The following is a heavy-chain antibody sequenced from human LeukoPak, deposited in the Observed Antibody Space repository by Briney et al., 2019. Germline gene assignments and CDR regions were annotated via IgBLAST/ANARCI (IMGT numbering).Heavy chain of an antibody. Sequence: PGGSLRLSCAASGFTFNTYAMSWVRQAPGKGLEWVSAITGSGAFTDYADSVKGRFTISRDNPKNTLYLQMSSLRAEDTAVYYCAKRSAESSGYFDYWGQGTLVTVSS. D-gene: IGHD6-19*01. J-gene: IGHJ4*02. V-gene: IGHV3-23*01. CDR1: GFTFNTYA. CDR2: ITGSGAFT. CDR3: AKRSAESSGYFDY.